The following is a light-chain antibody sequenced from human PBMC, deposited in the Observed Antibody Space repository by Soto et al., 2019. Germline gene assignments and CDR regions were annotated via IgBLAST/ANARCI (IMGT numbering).Light chain of an antibody. V-gene: IGKV3-20*01. CDR3: HQYGSSPQA. CDR1: QSVSSNS. Sequence: EIVLTQSPGSLSVSPGERATLSCRASQSVSSNSLAWYQQKPGQAPRLLIYGASSRATGVPERFGASGSGTDFTLTISRLDPEDFAVYFCHQYGSSPQAFGGGTKVDNK. J-gene: IGKJ4*01. CDR2: GAS.